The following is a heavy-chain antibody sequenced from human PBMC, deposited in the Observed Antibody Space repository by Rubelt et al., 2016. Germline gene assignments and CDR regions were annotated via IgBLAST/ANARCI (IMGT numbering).Heavy chain of an antibody. J-gene: IGHJ4*02. Sequence: QVQLQQWGAGLLKPSETLSLTCTVSGGSMSYYYWSWIRQSPGKGLEGVGNIYFSGGTNYNSSLKSPVTVSVDTSKNQFSLNLTSVTAADTAVDYCARGKTVAEYWGQGTLITVSS. D-gene: IGHD6-19*01. CDR2: IYFSGGT. CDR3: ARGKTVAEY. V-gene: IGHV4-59*01. CDR1: GGSMSYYY.